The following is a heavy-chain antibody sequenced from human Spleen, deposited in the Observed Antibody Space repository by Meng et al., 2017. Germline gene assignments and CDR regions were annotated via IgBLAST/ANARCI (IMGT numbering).Heavy chain of an antibody. J-gene: IGHJ4*02. V-gene: IGHV2-5*02. CDR2: IYWDDDK. CDR3: AHRLGPYNSKWDVGYFDH. Sequence: SGPTLVKPTQTLTLTCTFSGFSLTTRPVGVGWIRQPPGKALESLALIYWDDDKRYSPSLKSRLTITKDTSKNQVVLSMTNMDPLDTATYYCAHRLGPYNSKWDVGYFDHWGQGALVTVSS. D-gene: IGHD1-1*01. CDR1: GFSLTTRPVG.